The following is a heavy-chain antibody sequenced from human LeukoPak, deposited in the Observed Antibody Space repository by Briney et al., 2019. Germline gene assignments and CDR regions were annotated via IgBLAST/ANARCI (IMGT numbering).Heavy chain of an antibody. Sequence: SGGSLRLSCAASGFTFSSYGMSWVRQAPGKGLEWVSAISGSGGSTYYADSVKGRFTISRDNSKNTLYLQMNSLRAEDTAVYYCAKVQSGRVVGATPIWGQGILVTVSS. CDR1: GFTFSSYG. V-gene: IGHV3-23*01. CDR3: AKVQSGRVVGATPI. J-gene: IGHJ4*02. CDR2: ISGSGGST. D-gene: IGHD1-26*01.